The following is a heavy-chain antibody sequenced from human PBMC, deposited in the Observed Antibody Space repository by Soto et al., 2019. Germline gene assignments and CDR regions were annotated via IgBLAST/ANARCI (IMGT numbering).Heavy chain of an antibody. V-gene: IGHV1-8*01. CDR1: GYTFTSYD. Sequence: ASVKVSCKASGYTFTSYDINWVRQATGQGLEWMGWMNPNSGNTGYAQKFQGRVTMTRNTSISTAYMELSSLRSEDTAVYYCGGGIAYYYYYYDLDVWGKGTTVTVSS. CDR3: GGGIAYYYYYYDLDV. CDR2: MNPNSGNT. J-gene: IGHJ6*03. D-gene: IGHD3-16*01.